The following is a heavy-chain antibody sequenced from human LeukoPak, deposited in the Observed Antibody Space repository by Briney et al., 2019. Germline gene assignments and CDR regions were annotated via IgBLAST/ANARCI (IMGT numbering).Heavy chain of an antibody. CDR1: GFTFSSYA. J-gene: IGHJ3*02. Sequence: GGSLRLSCAASGFTFSSYAMHWVRQAPGKGLEWVAVISYDGSNKYYADSVKGRFTISRDNSKNTLYLQMNSLRAEDTAVYYCAGYAGSGRRDAFDIWGQGTMVTVSS. CDR2: ISYDGSNK. D-gene: IGHD2-15*01. CDR3: AGYAGSGRRDAFDI. V-gene: IGHV3-30*04.